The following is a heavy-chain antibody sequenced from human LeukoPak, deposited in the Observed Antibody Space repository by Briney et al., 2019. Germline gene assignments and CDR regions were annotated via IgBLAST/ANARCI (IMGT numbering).Heavy chain of an antibody. V-gene: IGHV4-4*09. J-gene: IGHJ3*02. CDR1: GGSISSYY. CDR3: ARITLSGSYLDAFDI. CDR2: IYTSGST. Sequence: SETLSLTCTVSGGSISSYYWSWIRQPPGKGLEWIGYIYTSGSTNYNPSLKSRVTISVDTSKNQFSLKLSSVTAADTAVYYCARITLSGSYLDAFDIWGQGTMVTVSS. D-gene: IGHD1-26*01.